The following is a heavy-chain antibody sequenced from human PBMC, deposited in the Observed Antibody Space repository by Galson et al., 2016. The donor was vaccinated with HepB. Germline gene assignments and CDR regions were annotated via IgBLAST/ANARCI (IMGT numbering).Heavy chain of an antibody. D-gene: IGHD4-11*01. CDR3: VRRRWDYNHYFDY. V-gene: IGHV2-5*01. J-gene: IGHJ4*02. Sequence: PALVKPTQTLTLTCTFSGFSLSTNGVGVGWVRRSPGKALEWLALIYWNDNKRYSPSLNDRLTITKDTAKYQVVLTMTNMDPVDTATYYCVRRRWDYNHYFDYWGQGTLVTVSS. CDR2: IYWNDNK. CDR1: GFSLSTNGVG.